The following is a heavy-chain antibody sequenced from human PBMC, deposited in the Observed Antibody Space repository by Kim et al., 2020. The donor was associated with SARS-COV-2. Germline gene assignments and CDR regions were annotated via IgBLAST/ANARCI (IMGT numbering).Heavy chain of an antibody. D-gene: IGHD3-22*01. CDR3: TRDENHNYYDSSGDAFDI. CDR2: IRSKAYGGTT. J-gene: IGHJ3*02. V-gene: IGHV3-49*03. CDR1: GFTFGDYA. Sequence: GGSLRLSCTASGFTFGDYAMSWFRQAPGKGLEWVGFIRSKAYGGTTEYAASVKGRFTISRDDSKSIAYLQMNSLKTEDTAVYYCTRDENHNYYDSSGDAFDIWGQGTMVTVSS.